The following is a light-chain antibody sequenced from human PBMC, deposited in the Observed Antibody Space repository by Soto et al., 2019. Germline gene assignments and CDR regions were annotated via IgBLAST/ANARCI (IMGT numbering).Light chain of an antibody. V-gene: IGKV3-20*01. Sequence: EIVMTQSPATLSVSPGEIATLYFRASQSVSNNYLAWYQQKPGQAPRLLIYGASNRATGIPDRFSGSGSGTDFTLTISRLEPEDFAVYYCQQYGSPLTFGGGTKVDIK. J-gene: IGKJ4*01. CDR2: GAS. CDR1: QSVSNNY. CDR3: QQYGSPLT.